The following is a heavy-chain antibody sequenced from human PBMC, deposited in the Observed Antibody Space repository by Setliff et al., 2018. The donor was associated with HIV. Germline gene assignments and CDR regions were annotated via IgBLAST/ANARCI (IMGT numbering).Heavy chain of an antibody. V-gene: IGHV1-69*13. CDR2: IIPMYGTT. CDR3: ARGPDGIAVAGTSFDY. D-gene: IGHD6-19*01. CDR1: GYTFTGYY. J-gene: IGHJ4*02. Sequence: SVKVSCKASGYTFTGYYMHWVRQAPGQGPEWMGGIIPMYGTTKYAKKFQGRVTITADESTSTAYMELSSLRSEDTAVYYCARGPDGIAVAGTSFDYWGQGTLVTVSS.